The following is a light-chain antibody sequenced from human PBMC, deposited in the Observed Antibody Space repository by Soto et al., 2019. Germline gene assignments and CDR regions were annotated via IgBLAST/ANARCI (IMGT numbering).Light chain of an antibody. J-gene: IGKJ1*01. Sequence: DIQMTQSPSTLSASVGDRVTIICRASQSISSWLAWYQQKPGKAPKLLISKASNLDSGVPSRFSGSGSGTEFNLTISSLQPEDFATYYCQQYNSFIWTFGRGTKVYIK. V-gene: IGKV1-5*03. CDR2: KAS. CDR3: QQYNSFIWT. CDR1: QSISSW.